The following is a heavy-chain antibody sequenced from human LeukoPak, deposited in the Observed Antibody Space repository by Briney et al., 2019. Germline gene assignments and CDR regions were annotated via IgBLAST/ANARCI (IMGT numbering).Heavy chain of an antibody. V-gene: IGHV1-24*01. J-gene: IGHJ4*02. D-gene: IGHD5-12*01. CDR2: FDPEDGET. CDR1: GYTLTELS. Sequence: ASVKVSCKVSGYTLTELSMHWVRQAPGKGLEWMGGFDPEDGETIYAQKFQGRVTMTEDTSTDTAYMELSSLRSEDTAVYYCAARHIVATRRPYDYWGQGTLVNVSS. CDR3: AARHIVATRRPYDY.